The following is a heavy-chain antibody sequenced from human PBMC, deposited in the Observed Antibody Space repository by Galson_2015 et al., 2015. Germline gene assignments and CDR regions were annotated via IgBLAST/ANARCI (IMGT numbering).Heavy chain of an antibody. CDR3: ARGDYIWGSYRYCMDV. D-gene: IGHD3-16*02. V-gene: IGHV3-74*01. J-gene: IGHJ6*04. CDR1: GFTFSSYW. CDR2: MNSDGSNT. Sequence: SLRLSCAASGFTFSSYWMRWVRQAPGKGLMWVSRMNSDGSNTGFADSVKGRFTISRDNAKNTLYLQMNSLRAEDTAVYYCARGDYIWGSYRYCMDVWGKGTTVTVSS.